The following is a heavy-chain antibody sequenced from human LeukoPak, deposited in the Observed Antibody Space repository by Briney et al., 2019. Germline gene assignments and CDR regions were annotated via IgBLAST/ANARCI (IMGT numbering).Heavy chain of an antibody. J-gene: IGHJ6*02. CDR1: GGSISSYY. CDR2: IHYSGST. D-gene: IGHD5-12*01. Sequence: SETLCLTCSVSGGSISSYYWNWIRQPPGKGLEWIGYIHYSGSTNYSPSLKSRVTISVDTSKNQFSLKLSSVTAADTAVYYCARDKNGYGYYHYGMDVWGQGTTVTVSS. V-gene: IGHV4-59*01. CDR3: ARDKNGYGYYHYGMDV.